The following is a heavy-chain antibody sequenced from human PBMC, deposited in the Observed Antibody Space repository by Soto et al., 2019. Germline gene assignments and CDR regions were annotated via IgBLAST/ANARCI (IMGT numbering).Heavy chain of an antibody. CDR1: GGSFSGYY. J-gene: IGHJ4*02. Sequence: QVQLQQWGAGLLKPSETLSLTCAVYGGSFSGYYWSWIRQPPGKGLEWIGEINHSGSTNYNPSLKXRXTXXVDTSKNQFSLKLSSVTAADTAVYYCARGGGVFDYWGQGTLVTVSS. V-gene: IGHV4-34*01. CDR3: ARGGGVFDY. CDR2: INHSGST. D-gene: IGHD1-26*01.